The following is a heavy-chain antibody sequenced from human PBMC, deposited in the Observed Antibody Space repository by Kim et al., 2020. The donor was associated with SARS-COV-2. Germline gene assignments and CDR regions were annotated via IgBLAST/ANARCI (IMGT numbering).Heavy chain of an antibody. CDR3: ARDGSLVQYSSSWKTDYYYYGMDV. Sequence: ASVKVSCKASGYTFTSYGISWVRQAPGQGLEWMGWISAYNGNTNYAQKLQGRVTMTTDTSTSTAYMELRSLRSDDTAVYYCARDGSLVQYSSSWKTDYYYYGMDVWGQGTTVTVSS. J-gene: IGHJ6*02. CDR1: GYTFTSYG. V-gene: IGHV1-18*01. CDR2: ISAYNGNT. D-gene: IGHD6-13*01.